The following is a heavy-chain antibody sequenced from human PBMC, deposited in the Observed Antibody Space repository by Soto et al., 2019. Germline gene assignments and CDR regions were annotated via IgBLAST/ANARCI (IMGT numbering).Heavy chain of an antibody. CDR1: GGSISSGGYS. V-gene: IGHV4-30-2*01. J-gene: IGHJ5*02. D-gene: IGHD7-27*01. Sequence: QLQLQESGSGLVKPSQTLSLTCAVSGGSISSGGYSWSWIRQPPGKGLEWIGYIYHSGSTYYNPSRTRRVTISVDRSKTQFSLKLSSVTAADAADYSCARVPGPWGQGTLVTVSS. CDR3: ARVPGP. CDR2: IYHSGST.